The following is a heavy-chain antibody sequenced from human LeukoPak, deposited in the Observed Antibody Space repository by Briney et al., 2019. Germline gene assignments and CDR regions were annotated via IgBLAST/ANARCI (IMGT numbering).Heavy chain of an antibody. D-gene: IGHD1-14*01. J-gene: IGHJ2*01. CDR2: IRNDGTTT. V-gene: IGHV3-74*01. CDR3: VRLYKIEGADL. CDR1: GFTFSTYW. Sequence: PGRSLRLSCAASGFTFSTYWMHWVRQTPGKGLVWVSSIRNDGTTTNYADSVKGRFTISRDNAKNTLYLQMTSLRAEDTAVYYCVRLYKIEGADLWGRGTLVTVSS.